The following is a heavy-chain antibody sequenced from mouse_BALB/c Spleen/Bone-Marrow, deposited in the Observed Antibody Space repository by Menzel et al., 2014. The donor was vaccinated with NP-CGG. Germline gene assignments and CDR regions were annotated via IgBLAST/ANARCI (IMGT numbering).Heavy chain of an antibody. D-gene: IGHD2-14*01. V-gene: IGHV1-15*01. CDR1: GYTFTDYE. Sequence: VQLQQSGAELVRPGASVTLSCKASGYTFTDYEMHWVKPTPVHGLEWIGAIDPETGGTAYNQKFKGKATLTADKSSSTAYMELRSLTSEDSAVYYCRAYYRYDGYAMDYWGQGTSVTVSS. CDR2: IDPETGGT. CDR3: RAYYRYDGYAMDY. J-gene: IGHJ4*01.